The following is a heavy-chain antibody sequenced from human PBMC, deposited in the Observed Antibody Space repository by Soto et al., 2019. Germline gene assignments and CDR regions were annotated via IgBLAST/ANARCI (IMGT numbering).Heavy chain of an antibody. CDR1: GFTFSRYW. CDR3: VRSSTYYYYGMDV. CDR2: IKQDGIEE. J-gene: IGHJ6*02. Sequence: PGGSLRLSCAASGFTFSRYWMTWVRQAPGKGLEWVANIKQDGIEEYYVDSVKGRFTVSRDNPKTSLYLQMNSLRPEDTAVYYCVRSSTYYYYGMDVWGQGTTVTVSS. D-gene: IGHD2-21*01. V-gene: IGHV3-7*05.